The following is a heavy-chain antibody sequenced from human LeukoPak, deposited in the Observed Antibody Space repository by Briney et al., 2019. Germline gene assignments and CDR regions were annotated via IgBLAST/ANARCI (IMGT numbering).Heavy chain of an antibody. CDR3: ARDGFGSYYGGDDAFDI. J-gene: IGHJ3*02. D-gene: IGHD1-26*01. CDR2: IIPIFGTA. Sequence: ASVKVSCKASGGTFSSYAISWVRQAPGQGLEWMGGIIPIFGTANYAQKFRGRVTITTDESTSTAYMELSSLRSEDTAVYYCARDGFGSYYGGDDAFDIWGQGTMVTVSS. V-gene: IGHV1-69*05. CDR1: GGTFSSYA.